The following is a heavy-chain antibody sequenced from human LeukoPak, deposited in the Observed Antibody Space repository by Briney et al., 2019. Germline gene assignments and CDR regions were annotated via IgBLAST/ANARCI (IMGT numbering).Heavy chain of an antibody. Sequence: SETLSLTCTVSGGSISSYYWSWIRQPPGKGLEWIGYIYYSGSTNYNPSLKSRVTISVDTSKNQFSLKLSSVTAADTAVYYCARVQQLASYYYYYYMDVWGKGTTVTVSS. CDR3: ARVQQLASYYYYYYMDV. CDR2: IYYSGST. CDR1: GGSISSYY. J-gene: IGHJ6*03. V-gene: IGHV4-59*01. D-gene: IGHD6-6*01.